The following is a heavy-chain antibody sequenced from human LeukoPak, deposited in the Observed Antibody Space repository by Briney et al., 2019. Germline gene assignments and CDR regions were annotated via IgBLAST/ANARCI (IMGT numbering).Heavy chain of an antibody. CDR2: VHYSGTA. V-gene: IGHV4-59*01. D-gene: IGHD6-13*01. CDR3: ASLYSSSWYSIDY. Sequence: SETLSLTCTVSDGSITNYDWSWVRQPPRKGLEFIGHVHYSGTANYNPSLRSRVTISIDTSKKHFFLKLKSVTAADTAVYYCASLYSSSWYSIDYWGQGTLVTVSS. J-gene: IGHJ4*02. CDR1: DGSITNYD.